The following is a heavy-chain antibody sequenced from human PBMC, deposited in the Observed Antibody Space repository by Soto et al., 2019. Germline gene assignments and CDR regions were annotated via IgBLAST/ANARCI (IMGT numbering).Heavy chain of an antibody. CDR2: IHNDGSTI. CDR1: GFTFCTYP. Sequence: GASLRLSCAASGFTFCTYPMAWVRQAPGKGLMWVSRIHNDGSTIRYADSVKGRFTISRDNAKNTLYLQMSSLRVEDTAVYYCARDNWNSYWGQGTLVTVSS. D-gene: IGHD1-7*01. CDR3: ARDNWNSY. V-gene: IGHV3-74*01. J-gene: IGHJ4*01.